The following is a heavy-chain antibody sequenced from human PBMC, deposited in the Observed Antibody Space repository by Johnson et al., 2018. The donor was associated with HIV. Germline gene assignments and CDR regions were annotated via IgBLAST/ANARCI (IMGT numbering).Heavy chain of an antibody. CDR3: ARGSYDFWSGYYTGQDAFDI. D-gene: IGHD3-3*01. V-gene: IGHV3-66*03. J-gene: IGHJ3*02. CDR1: GFTVNTNF. CDR2: LYRGGSP. Sequence: VQLVESGGGLIQPGGSLRLSCSVSGFTVNTNFMSWVRQAPGKGLEWVSVLYRGGSPYYADSVKGRFTISRDNSKNTLYLQMNSLRAEDTAVYYCARGSYDFWSGYYTGQDAFDIWGQGTMVTVSS.